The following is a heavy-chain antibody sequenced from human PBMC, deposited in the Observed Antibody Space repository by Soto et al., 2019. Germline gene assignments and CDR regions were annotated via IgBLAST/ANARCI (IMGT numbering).Heavy chain of an antibody. Sequence: EVHLVESGGGLVQPGGSLRLSCEASGFIFSHYLMSWVRQAPGKGLEWVANIKKDGHEKYYAASVKGRFAISRDDAKDSLYLQMDSLRVEDTATYYFSPWGILSGYEYWGPGTLVTVSS. CDR3: SPWGILSGYEY. CDR2: IKKDGHEK. J-gene: IGHJ4*01. D-gene: IGHD3-9*01. CDR1: GFIFSHYL. V-gene: IGHV3-7*02.